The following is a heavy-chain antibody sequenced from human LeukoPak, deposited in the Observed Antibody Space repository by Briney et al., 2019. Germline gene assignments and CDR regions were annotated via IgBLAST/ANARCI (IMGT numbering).Heavy chain of an antibody. CDR1: GGSISSSSYY. CDR2: IYYSGST. V-gene: IGHV4-39*01. J-gene: IGHJ4*02. CDR3: ARLDIQLLYCLDY. D-gene: IGHD2-2*02. Sequence: SETLSLTCTVSGGSISSSSYYWGWIRQPPGKGLEWIGSIYYSGSTYYNPSLKSRVTISVETSKNQFSLKLSSVTAADTAVYYCARLDIQLLYCLDYWGQGTLVTVSS.